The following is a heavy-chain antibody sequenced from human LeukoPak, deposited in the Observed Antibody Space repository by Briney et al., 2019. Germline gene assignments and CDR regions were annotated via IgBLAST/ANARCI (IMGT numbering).Heavy chain of an antibody. Sequence: GGSLRLSCAASGFTFSDYYMSWIRQAPGKGLEWVSYISSSGSTIYYADSVKGRFTISRDNAKNSLYLQMNSLRAEDTAVYYCSARRQEYCSSTRCSDVWGKGTTVTVSS. CDR2: ISSSGSTI. D-gene: IGHD2-2*01. V-gene: IGHV3-11*01. CDR1: GFTFSDYY. J-gene: IGHJ6*04. CDR3: SARRQEYCSSTRCSDV.